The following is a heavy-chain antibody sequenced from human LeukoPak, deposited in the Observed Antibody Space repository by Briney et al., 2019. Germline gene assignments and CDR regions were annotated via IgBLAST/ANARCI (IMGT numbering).Heavy chain of an antibody. CDR3: ARGGVVTAKGPFDY. Sequence: GGSLRLSCAASGFTFDDYGMSWVRQAPGKGLEWVSGINWNGGSTGYADSVKGRFTISRDNAKNSLYLQMNSLRAEDTALYYCARGGVVTAKGPFDYWGQGTLVTVPS. CDR2: INWNGGST. J-gene: IGHJ4*02. CDR1: GFTFDDYG. D-gene: IGHD2-21*02. V-gene: IGHV3-20*04.